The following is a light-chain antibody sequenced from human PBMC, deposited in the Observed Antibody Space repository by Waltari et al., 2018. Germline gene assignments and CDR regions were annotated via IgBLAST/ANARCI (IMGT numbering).Light chain of an antibody. CDR3: SSFAGSNLVL. Sequence: QSALTQPPSPSGSPGQSVTISCTGTSSDYGGSKYVSWYQQHPGKAPKLMLFEFNTPPSGISERFSGSESGITAYLTVSELQAEDEADYFCSSFAGSNLVLFGGGTKLTVL. CDR1: SSDYGGSKY. CDR2: EFN. V-gene: IGLV2-8*01. J-gene: IGLJ2*01.